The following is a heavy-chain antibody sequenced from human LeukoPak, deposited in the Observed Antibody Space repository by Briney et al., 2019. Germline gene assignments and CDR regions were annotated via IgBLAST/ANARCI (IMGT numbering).Heavy chain of an antibody. Sequence: PGGSLRLSCAASGFTFSSYSMNWVRQAPGKGLEWVSAISGSGGSTYYADSVKGRFTISRDNSKNTLYLQMNSLRAEDTAVYYCAKGQNYYGSGSYYWGQGTLVTVSS. V-gene: IGHV3-23*01. J-gene: IGHJ4*02. D-gene: IGHD3-10*01. CDR1: GFTFSSYS. CDR3: AKGQNYYGSGSYY. CDR2: ISGSGGST.